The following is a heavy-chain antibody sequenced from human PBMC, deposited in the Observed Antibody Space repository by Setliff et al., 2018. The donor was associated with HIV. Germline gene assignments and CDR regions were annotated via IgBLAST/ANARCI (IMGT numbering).Heavy chain of an antibody. CDR3: ARGGVVTEFDY. V-gene: IGHV4-34*01. Sequence: PSETLSLTCAVYGGSLSGYYWSWIRQPPGKGLEWIGEINHSGSTNYNPSLKSRVTISVDTSKNQFSLKLSSVTAADTAVYYCARGGVVTEFDYWGQGTLVTVS. CDR1: GGSLSGYY. CDR2: INHSGST. J-gene: IGHJ4*02. D-gene: IGHD2-21*02.